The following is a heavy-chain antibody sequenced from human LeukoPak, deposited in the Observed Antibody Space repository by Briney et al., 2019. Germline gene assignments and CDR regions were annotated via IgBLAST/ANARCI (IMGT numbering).Heavy chain of an antibody. Sequence: GGSLRLSCAASGFTFSSYSMNWVRQAPGKGLEWVSSISSSSSYIYYADSVKGRFTISRDNAKNSLYLQMNSLRAEDTAVYYCARSTDYGDYVDYWGHGTLVTVSS. CDR3: ARSTDYGDYVDY. J-gene: IGHJ4*01. CDR2: ISSSSSYI. V-gene: IGHV3-21*01. D-gene: IGHD4-17*01. CDR1: GFTFSSYS.